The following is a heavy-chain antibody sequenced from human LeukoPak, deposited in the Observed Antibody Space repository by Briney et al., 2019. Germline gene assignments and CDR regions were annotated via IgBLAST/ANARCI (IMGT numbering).Heavy chain of an antibody. Sequence: SETLSLTCVVSGVSISSSYWSWIRQPPGKGLEWIGYIFYSGSTHSNPSLRSRVTISMDTSNNQFSLKLSSVTAADTAVYYCARGGGSGSYYWYWGQGTLVTVSS. V-gene: IGHV4-59*12. CDR1: GVSISSSY. J-gene: IGHJ4*02. CDR2: IFYSGST. CDR3: ARGGGSGSYYWY. D-gene: IGHD1-26*01.